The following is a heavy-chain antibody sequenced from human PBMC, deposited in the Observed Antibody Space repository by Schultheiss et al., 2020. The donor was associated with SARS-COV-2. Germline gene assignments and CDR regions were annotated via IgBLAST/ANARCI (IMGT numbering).Heavy chain of an antibody. CDR1: GFNFDAYA. CDR3: AKGIVATLARYYYYGMDV. Sequence: SLKISCAASGFNFDAYAMHWVRQAPGKGLEWVSGISWNSGNIDYADSVKGRFTISRDNSKNTLYLQMNSLRAEDTAVYYCAKGIVATLARYYYYGMDVWGQGTTVTVSS. V-gene: IGHV3-9*01. J-gene: IGHJ6*02. D-gene: IGHD5-12*01. CDR2: ISWNSGNI.